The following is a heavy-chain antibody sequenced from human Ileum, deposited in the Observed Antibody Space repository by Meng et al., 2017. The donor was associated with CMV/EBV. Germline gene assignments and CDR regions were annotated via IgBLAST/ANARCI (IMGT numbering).Heavy chain of an antibody. D-gene: IGHD3-16*02. V-gene: IGHV3-23*01. CDR3: AKALVSYTYDY. CDR1: GFPFSSYT. Sequence: LSCAASGFPFSSYTMNWVRQAPGKGLEWVSHISGSGSTTYYADSVKGRFTISGDNSKNTLYLQMNSLRAEDTAVYYCAKALVSYTYDYWGQGTLVTVSS. CDR2: ISGSGSTT. J-gene: IGHJ4*02.